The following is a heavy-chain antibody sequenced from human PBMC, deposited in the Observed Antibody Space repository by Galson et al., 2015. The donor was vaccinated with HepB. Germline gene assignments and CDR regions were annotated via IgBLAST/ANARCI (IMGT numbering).Heavy chain of an antibody. CDR3: AKERGYSYGYFDY. CDR2: ISYDGSNK. D-gene: IGHD5-18*01. Sequence: SLRLSCAASGFTFSSYSMHWVRQAPGKGLEWVAVISYDGSNKYYADSVKGRFTISRDNSKNTLYLQMNSLRAEDTAVYYCAKERGYSYGYFDYWGQGTLVTVSS. CDR1: GFTFSSYS. J-gene: IGHJ4*03. V-gene: IGHV3-30*18.